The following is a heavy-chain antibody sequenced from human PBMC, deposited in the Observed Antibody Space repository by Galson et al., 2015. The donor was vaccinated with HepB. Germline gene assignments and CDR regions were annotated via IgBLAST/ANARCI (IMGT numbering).Heavy chain of an antibody. D-gene: IGHD2-15*01. J-gene: IGHJ4*02. Sequence: SLRLSCAASGFTFSSYWMSWVRQAPGKGLEWVAVIWYDGSNKYYADSVKGRFTISRDNSKNTLYLQMNSLRAEDTAVYYCAKGRGGYCDSVSCSGRTLDYWGQGTLVTVSS. CDR2: IWYDGSNK. V-gene: IGHV3-33*06. CDR3: AKGRGGYCDSVSCSGRTLDY. CDR1: GFTFSSYW.